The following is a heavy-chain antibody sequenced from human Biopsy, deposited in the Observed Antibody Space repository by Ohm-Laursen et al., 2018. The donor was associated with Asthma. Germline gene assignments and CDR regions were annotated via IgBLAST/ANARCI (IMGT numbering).Heavy chain of an antibody. V-gene: IGHV3-30*03. CDR2: ISFDGSNK. J-gene: IGHJ4*02. CDR3: VRWGGGGGGGDSDF. Sequence: SLRLSCTASGFTFSNYGMHWVRQAPGKGLDWVAVISFDGSNKNYTDSVKGRFTISRDNSKNTLDLQMNSLRGDDTAVYYCVRWGGGGGGGDSDFWGLGTLVTVSS. CDR1: GFTFSNYG. D-gene: IGHD3-16*01.